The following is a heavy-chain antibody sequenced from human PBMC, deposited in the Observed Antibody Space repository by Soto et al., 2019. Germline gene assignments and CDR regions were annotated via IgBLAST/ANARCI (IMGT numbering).Heavy chain of an antibody. V-gene: IGHV4-4*02. CDR1: GGSISSSNW. CDR2: IYQSGST. J-gene: IGHJ6*02. CDR3: ARSPDSSGYYPRRYYYGMDV. D-gene: IGHD3-22*01. Sequence: SETLSLTCAVSGGSISSSNWWSWVRQPPGKGLEWIGEIYQSGSTNYNPSLKSRVTISVDKSKNQFSLKLSSVTAADTAVYYCARSPDSSGYYPRRYYYGMDVWGQGTTVTVSS.